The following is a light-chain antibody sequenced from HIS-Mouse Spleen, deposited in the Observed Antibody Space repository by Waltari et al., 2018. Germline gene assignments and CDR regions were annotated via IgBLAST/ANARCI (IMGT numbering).Light chain of an antibody. Sequence: DIVMTQSPDYLAVSLGERATINCKSSQSVFNHSNNKNYLAWYQQKPGQPPKLLIYLASTRESGVPDRFSGSGSGTDFTLTISSLQAEDVAVYYCQQYYSTPYTFGQGTKLEIK. V-gene: IGKV4-1*01. CDR3: QQYYSTPYT. J-gene: IGKJ2*01. CDR1: QSVFNHSNNKNY. CDR2: LAS.